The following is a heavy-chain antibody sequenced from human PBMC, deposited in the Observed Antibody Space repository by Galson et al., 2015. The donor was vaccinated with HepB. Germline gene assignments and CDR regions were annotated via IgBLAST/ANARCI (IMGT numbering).Heavy chain of an antibody. CDR3: ARDQGPGYFDY. CDR1: GYTFTRCA. Sequence: SVKVSCKASGYTFTRCALHWVRQAPGQRLEWTGWINAGDGNTRYSQKFQGRVTITRDTSASTAYMELSSLRSEDTALYYCARDQGPGYFDYWGQGTLVTVSS. V-gene: IGHV1-3*01. D-gene: IGHD1-1*01. J-gene: IGHJ4*02. CDR2: INAGDGNT.